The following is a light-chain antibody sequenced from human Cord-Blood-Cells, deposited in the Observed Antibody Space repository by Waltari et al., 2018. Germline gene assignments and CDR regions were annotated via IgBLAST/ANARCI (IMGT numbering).Light chain of an antibody. Sequence: QSALTQPASVSGSPGQSITIPCTGTSSDVGSYNLFSWYQQHPGTAPKLLIYEGSKRPSGVSNRFSGSKSGNTASLTISGLQAEDEADYYCCSYAGSSTFYVFGTGTKVTVL. CDR3: CSYAGSSTFYV. CDR1: SSDVGSYNL. CDR2: EGS. J-gene: IGLJ1*01. V-gene: IGLV2-23*01.